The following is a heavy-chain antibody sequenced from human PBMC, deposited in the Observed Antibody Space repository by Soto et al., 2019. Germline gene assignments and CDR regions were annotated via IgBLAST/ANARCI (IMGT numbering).Heavy chain of an antibody. CDR3: ARQVRFDWLLYPDYFDY. CDR2: IYYSGST. D-gene: IGHD3-9*01. V-gene: IGHV4-39*01. CDR1: GGSISSSGCY. Sequence: CVSCTVAGGSISSSGCYWSWIHQPPGKGLEWIGSIYYSGSTYYNPSLKSRVTISVDTSKNQFSLKLSSVTAADTAVYYCARQVRFDWLLYPDYFDYWGQGTLVTVSS. J-gene: IGHJ4*02.